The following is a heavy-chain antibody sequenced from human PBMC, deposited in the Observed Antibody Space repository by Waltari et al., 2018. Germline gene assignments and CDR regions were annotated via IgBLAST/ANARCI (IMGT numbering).Heavy chain of an antibody. V-gene: IGHV1-8*01. CDR3: ARGTVVVPAAILNWFDP. D-gene: IGHD2-2*02. CDR1: GYTLTSYA. CDR2: MNPNSGNT. Sequence: QVQLVPSGAEVKTPGASVKVSCTASGYTLTSYAINWVRQAHGQGLEWMGWMNPNSGNTGYAQKFQGRVTMTRNTSISTAYMELSSLRSEDTAVYYCARGTVVVPAAILNWFDPWGQGTLVTVSS. J-gene: IGHJ5*02.